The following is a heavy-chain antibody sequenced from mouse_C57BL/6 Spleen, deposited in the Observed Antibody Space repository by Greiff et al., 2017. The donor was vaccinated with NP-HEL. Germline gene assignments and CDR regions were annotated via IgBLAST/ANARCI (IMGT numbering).Heavy chain of an antibody. D-gene: IGHD2-4*01. V-gene: IGHV6-3*01. CDR3: SLYYDYDGFAY. J-gene: IGHJ3*01. Sequence: EVQVVESGEGLVKPGGSLKLSCAASGFTFSNYWMNWVRQSPEKGLEWVAQIRLKSDNYATHYAESVKGRFTISRDDSKSSVYLQMNNLRAEDTGIYYCSLYYDYDGFAYWGQGTLVTVSA. CDR1: GFTFSNYW. CDR2: IRLKSDNYAT.